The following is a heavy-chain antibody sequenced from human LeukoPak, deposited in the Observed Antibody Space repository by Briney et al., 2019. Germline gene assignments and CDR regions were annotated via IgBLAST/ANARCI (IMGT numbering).Heavy chain of an antibody. CDR1: GGSISSYY. CDR2: IHYSGTS. CDR3: ARLEVPYSNYRYSYYMDV. D-gene: IGHD4-11*01. J-gene: IGHJ6*03. Sequence: SETLSLTCTVSGGSISSYYWSWIRQPPGKGLEWIGYIHYSGTSNYNPSLKSRVTISVDTSKNQLSLKLNSVTAADTAVYYCARLEVPYSNYRYSYYMDVWGKGTTVTVSS. V-gene: IGHV4-59*08.